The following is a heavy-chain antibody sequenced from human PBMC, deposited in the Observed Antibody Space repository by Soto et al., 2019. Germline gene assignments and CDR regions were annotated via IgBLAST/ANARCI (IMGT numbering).Heavy chain of an antibody. CDR3: ARDPTTEDYYGMDV. J-gene: IGHJ6*02. Sequence: PSETLSLTCTVSGGSISSGDYYWSWIRQPPGKGLEWIGYIYYSGSTYYNPSLKSRVTISVDTSKNQFSLKLSSVTAADTAVYYCARDPTTEDYYGMDVWGQGTTVTV. D-gene: IGHD4-17*01. CDR1: GGSISSGDYY. CDR2: IYYSGST. V-gene: IGHV4-30-4*01.